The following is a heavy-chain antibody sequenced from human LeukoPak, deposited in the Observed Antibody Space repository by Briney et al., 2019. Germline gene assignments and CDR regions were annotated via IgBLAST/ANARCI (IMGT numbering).Heavy chain of an antibody. CDR1: GFTFSSYE. CDR2: ISSSGSTI. CDR3: AELGITMIGGV. D-gene: IGHD3-10*02. V-gene: IGHV3-48*03. J-gene: IGHJ6*04. Sequence: PGGSLRLSCAASGFTFSSYEMNWVRQAPGKGLEWVSYISSSGSTIYYADSVKGRFTISRDNAKNSLYLQMNSLRAEDTAVYYCAELGITMIGGVWGNGTTVTTSS.